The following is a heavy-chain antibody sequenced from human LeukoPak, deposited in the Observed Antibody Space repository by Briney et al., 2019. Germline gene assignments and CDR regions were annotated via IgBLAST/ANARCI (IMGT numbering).Heavy chain of an antibody. D-gene: IGHD5-12*01. CDR1: GFTFSSYG. CDR2: IWYDGSNK. CDR3: ARDRDVDIVATGYFDY. Sequence: GRSLRLSCAASGFTFSSYGMHWVRQAPGKGLEWVAVIWYDGSNKYYADSVKGRFTISRDNPKNTLYLQMNSLRAEDTAVYYCARDRDVDIVATGYFDYWGQGTLVTVSS. J-gene: IGHJ4*02. V-gene: IGHV3-33*01.